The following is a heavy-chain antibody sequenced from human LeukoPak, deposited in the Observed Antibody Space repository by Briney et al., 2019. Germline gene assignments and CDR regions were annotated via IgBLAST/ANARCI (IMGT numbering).Heavy chain of an antibody. CDR3: ATAPNWNDAPFDY. V-gene: IGHV1-24*01. CDR1: GYTLTELS. D-gene: IGHD1-20*01. CDR2: FDPEDGET. J-gene: IGHJ4*02. Sequence: ASVKVSCKVSGYTLTELSMHWVRQAPGKGLEWMGGFDPEDGETIYAQKSQGRVTMTEDTSTDTAYMELSSLRSEDTAVYYCATAPNWNDAPFDYWGQGTLVTVSS.